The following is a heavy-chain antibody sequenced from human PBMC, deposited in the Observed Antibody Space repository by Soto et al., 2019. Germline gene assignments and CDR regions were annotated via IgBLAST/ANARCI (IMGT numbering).Heavy chain of an antibody. V-gene: IGHV1-2*02. Sequence: AASVKVSCKASGYTLTGYYMHWVRQAPGQGLEWMGWINPNSGGTNYAQKFQGRVTMTRDTSISTAYMELSRLRSDDTAVYYCARQPKYYYDSSGSAPPFYYGMDVWGQGTTVTVSS. CDR1: GYTLTGYY. D-gene: IGHD3-22*01. J-gene: IGHJ6*02. CDR3: ARQPKYYYDSSGSAPPFYYGMDV. CDR2: INPNSGGT.